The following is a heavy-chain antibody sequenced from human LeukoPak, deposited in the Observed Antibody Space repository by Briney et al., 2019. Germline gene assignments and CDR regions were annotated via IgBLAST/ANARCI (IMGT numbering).Heavy chain of an antibody. J-gene: IGHJ4*02. CDR3: ARVIGGYDTVDC. D-gene: IGHD3-22*01. V-gene: IGHV3-7*01. CDR2: INQDQSHK. Sequence: SGGSLRLSCAASGFTFSSYAMSWVRQAPGKGLEWVANINQDQSHKYYLGSVEGRFTISRDNAKNSLYLQMDSLRAEDTAIYYCARVIGGYDTVDCWGQGSLVTVSS. CDR1: GFTFSSYA.